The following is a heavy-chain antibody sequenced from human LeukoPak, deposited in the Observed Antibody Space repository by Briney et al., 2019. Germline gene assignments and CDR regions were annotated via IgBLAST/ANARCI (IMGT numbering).Heavy chain of an antibody. CDR1: GGTFSSYA. CDR3: ARGKGIFGVVISYYYYYYMDV. D-gene: IGHD3-3*01. CDR2: IIPIFGTA. J-gene: IGHJ6*03. V-gene: IGHV1-69*01. Sequence: SVKVSCKASGGTFSSYAISWVRQAPGQGLEWMGGIIPIFGTANYAQKFQGRVTITADESTSTAYMELSSLRSEDTAVYYCARGKGIFGVVISYYYYYYMDVWGKGTTVSVSS.